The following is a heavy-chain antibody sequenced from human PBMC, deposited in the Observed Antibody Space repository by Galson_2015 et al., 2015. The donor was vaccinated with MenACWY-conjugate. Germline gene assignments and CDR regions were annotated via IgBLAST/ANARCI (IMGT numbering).Heavy chain of an antibody. CDR1: GYTFTLYA. D-gene: IGHD3-9*01. Sequence: SMKVSCKAAGYTFTLYAMHWVRQAPGQRLEWMGWINAGNGNTKYSQKFQDRVIISRDIAASTVYMEVTSLESEDTGVYYCARGASPLTGYLKRVWFDPLGQGTLVIVSS. J-gene: IGHJ5*02. CDR3: ARGASPLTGYLKRVWFDP. CDR2: INAGNGNT. V-gene: IGHV1-3*01.